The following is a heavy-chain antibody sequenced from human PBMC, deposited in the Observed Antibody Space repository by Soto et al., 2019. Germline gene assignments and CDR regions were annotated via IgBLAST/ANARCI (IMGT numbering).Heavy chain of an antibody. Sequence: QVQLVESGGGVVQPRRSLRLSCAASGFTFSSYGMHWVRQAPGKGLEWVAVIWYDGSNKYYADSVKGRFTISRDNSKNTLYLQMNSLRAEDTAVYYCAREGVFGGAVIDYWGQGTLVTVSS. CDR2: IWYDGSNK. CDR1: GFTFSSYG. D-gene: IGHD6-13*01. CDR3: AREGVFGGAVIDY. V-gene: IGHV3-33*01. J-gene: IGHJ4*02.